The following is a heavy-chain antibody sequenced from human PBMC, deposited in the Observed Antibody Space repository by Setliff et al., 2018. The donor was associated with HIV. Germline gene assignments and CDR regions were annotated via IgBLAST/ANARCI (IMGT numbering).Heavy chain of an antibody. D-gene: IGHD1-20*01. CDR2: INPSGGTT. Sequence: ASVKVSCKASGYSFTSYYVHWVRQAPGQGLEWMGIINPSGGTTSYAQKFQGRVTMTRDTSTSTVYMELSSLRSEDTAVYYCARRGGFKWKFFDYWGQGTLVTVSS. CDR3: ARRGGFKWKFFDY. CDR1: GYSFTSYY. V-gene: IGHV1-46*01. J-gene: IGHJ4*02.